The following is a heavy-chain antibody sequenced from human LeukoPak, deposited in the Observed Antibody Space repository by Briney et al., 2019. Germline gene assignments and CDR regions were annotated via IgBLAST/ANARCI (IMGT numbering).Heavy chain of an antibody. CDR3: ARVPNVWDFWSGYSPAGYFDY. Sequence: ASVKVSCKASGYTFTSYGISWVRQAPGQGLEWMGWISAYSGNTNYAQKLQGRVTMTTDTSTSTAYMELRSLRSDDTAVYYCARVPNVWDFWSGYSPAGYFDYWGQGTLVTVSS. D-gene: IGHD3-3*01. CDR1: GYTFTSYG. J-gene: IGHJ4*02. CDR2: ISAYSGNT. V-gene: IGHV1-18*01.